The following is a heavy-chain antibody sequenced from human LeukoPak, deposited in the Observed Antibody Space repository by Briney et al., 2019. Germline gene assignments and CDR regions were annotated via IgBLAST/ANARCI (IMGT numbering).Heavy chain of an antibody. CDR2: INHSGST. V-gene: IGHV4-34*01. CDR3: ARGAYYDILTGYSAAFDI. Sequence: SETLSLTCAVYGGSFSGYYWSWIRQPPGNGLEWGGEINHSGSTNYSPSLKSRVTISVDPSKSQFSLKLSSVTAADTAVYYCARGAYYDILTGYSAAFDIWGQGTMVTVSS. CDR1: GGSFSGYY. J-gene: IGHJ3*02. D-gene: IGHD3-9*01.